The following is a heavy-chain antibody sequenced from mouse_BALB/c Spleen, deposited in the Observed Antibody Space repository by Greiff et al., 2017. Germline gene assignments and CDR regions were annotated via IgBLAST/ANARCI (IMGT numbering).Heavy chain of an antibody. Sequence: VQLQQPGAELVRPGSSVKMSCKASGYTFTSYWMHWVKQRPGKGLEWIGAIYPGNSDTSSNQKFKGKAKLTAVTSTSTAYMELSSLTNEDSAVYYCTRNWYLDYWGQGTTLTVSS. CDR2: IYPGNSDT. CDR1: GYTFTSYW. J-gene: IGHJ2*01. V-gene: IGHV1-5*01. CDR3: TRNWYLDY.